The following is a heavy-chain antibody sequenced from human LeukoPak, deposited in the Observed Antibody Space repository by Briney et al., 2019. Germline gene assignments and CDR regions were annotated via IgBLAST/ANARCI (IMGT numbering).Heavy chain of an antibody. CDR3: ARAFSPNSSGWYGGPDDYYYYYMDV. CDR2: IDYSGST. V-gene: IGHV4-39*07. J-gene: IGHJ6*03. D-gene: IGHD6-19*01. CDR1: GGSISSSSYY. Sequence: PSETLSLTCTVSGGSISSSSYYWGWIRQPPGKGLEWIGSIDYSGSTYYNPSLKSRVTISVDTSKNQFSLKLSSVTAADTAVYYCARAFSPNSSGWYGGPDDYYYYYMDVWGKGTTVTVSS.